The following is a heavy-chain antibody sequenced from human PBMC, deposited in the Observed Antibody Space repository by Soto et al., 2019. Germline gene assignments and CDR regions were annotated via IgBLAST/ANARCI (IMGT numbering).Heavy chain of an antibody. Sequence: GASVKVSCKASGGTFSSYAISWVRQAPGQGLEWMGGIIPIFGTANYAQKFQGRVTITADESTSTAYMELSSLRSEDTAVYYCARARREYSSSSPFDYWGQGTLVTVSS. CDR3: ARARREYSSSSPFDY. J-gene: IGHJ4*02. CDR1: GGTFSSYA. CDR2: IIPIFGTA. V-gene: IGHV1-69*13. D-gene: IGHD6-6*01.